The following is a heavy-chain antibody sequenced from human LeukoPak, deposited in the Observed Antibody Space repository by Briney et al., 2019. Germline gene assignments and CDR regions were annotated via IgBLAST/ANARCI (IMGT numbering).Heavy chain of an antibody. CDR1: GGSISSYY. V-gene: IGHV4-59*08. D-gene: IGHD3-22*01. CDR3: ARLVDYYDSSGYTDWRGGFDP. CDR2: IYYSGST. J-gene: IGHJ5*02. Sequence: SETLSLTCTVSGGSISSYYWSWIRQPPGKGLEWNGYIYYSGSTNYNPSLKSRVTISVDTSKNQFSLKLSSVTAADTAVYYCARLVDYYDSSGYTDWRGGFDPWGQGTLVTVSS.